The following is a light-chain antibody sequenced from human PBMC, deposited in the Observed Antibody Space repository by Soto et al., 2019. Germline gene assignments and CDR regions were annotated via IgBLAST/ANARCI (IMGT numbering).Light chain of an antibody. V-gene: IGLV2-14*01. CDR3: TSYRSSSSMYV. CDR1: SGAIGNYNY. J-gene: IGLJ1*01. CDR2: DVY. Sequence: SKLSQNACVTGSPGQSITISCTGTSGAIGNYNYVCWYEHYPGKDSRLLIYDVYSRTSGVSNRFSGSKSGDTASLTITEIQAEDERDYYCTSYRSSSSMYVFGTGTKVTGL.